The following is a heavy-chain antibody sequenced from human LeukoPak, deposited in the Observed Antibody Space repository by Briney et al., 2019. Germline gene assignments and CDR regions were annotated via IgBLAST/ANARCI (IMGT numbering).Heavy chain of an antibody. V-gene: IGHV4-34*01. CDR1: GYSISSGYY. CDR2: INHSGST. J-gene: IGHJ6*03. CDR3: ARVRDAAMVHGWVNYYYYYMDV. D-gene: IGHD5-18*01. Sequence: SETLSLTCTVSGYSISSGYYWGWIRQPPGKGLEWIGEINHSGLEWIGEINHSGSTNYNPSLKSRVTISVDTSKNQFSLKLSSVTAADTAVYYCARVRDAAMVHGWVNYYYYYMDVWGKGTTVAVSS.